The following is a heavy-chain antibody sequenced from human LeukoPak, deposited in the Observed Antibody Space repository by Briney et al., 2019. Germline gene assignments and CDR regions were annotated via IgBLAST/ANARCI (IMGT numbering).Heavy chain of an antibody. J-gene: IGHJ3*02. CDR3: AGCSGGSPIDAFHI. Sequence: SQTLSLTCTVSGGSINSGAYYWSWIRQHPGKGLEWIGYIYYSGSNYYDPSLKSRVTISVDTSKNQFSLKLSSVTAADTAVYYCAGCSGGSPIDAFHIWGQGTMVTVSS. CDR2: IYYSGSN. CDR1: GGSINSGAYY. V-gene: IGHV4-31*03. D-gene: IGHD2-15*01.